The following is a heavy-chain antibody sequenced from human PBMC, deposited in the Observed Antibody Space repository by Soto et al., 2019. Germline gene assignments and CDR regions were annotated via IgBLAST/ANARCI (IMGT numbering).Heavy chain of an antibody. D-gene: IGHD3-22*01. Sequence: SVKVSCKASGGTFSSYAISWVRQAPGQGLEWMGGIIPIFGTANYAQKFQGRVTITADESTSTAYMELSSLRSEDTAVYYCASSRPKNYYDSSGYLKYWGQGTLVTVSS. V-gene: IGHV1-69*13. CDR1: GGTFSSYA. CDR3: ASSRPKNYYDSSGYLKY. CDR2: IIPIFGTA. J-gene: IGHJ4*02.